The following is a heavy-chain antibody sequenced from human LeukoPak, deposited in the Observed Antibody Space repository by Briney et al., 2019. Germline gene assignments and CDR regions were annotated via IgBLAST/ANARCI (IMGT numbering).Heavy chain of an antibody. CDR3: AXXXXXXIAASAGVAFDI. Sequence: GASVKVSCKASGYTFTSYDINWVRQATGQGLEWMGWMNPNSGNTGYAQKFQGRVTMTRNTSISTAYMELSSLRSEDTAVYYCAXXXXXXIAASAGVAFDIWGQGTMVTVSS. CDR2: MNPNSGNT. V-gene: IGHV1-8*01. CDR1: GYTFTSYD. J-gene: IGHJ3*02. D-gene: IGHD6-25*01.